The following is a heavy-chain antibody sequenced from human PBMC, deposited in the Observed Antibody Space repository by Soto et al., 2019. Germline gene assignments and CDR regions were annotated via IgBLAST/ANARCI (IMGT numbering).Heavy chain of an antibody. CDR1: GFTFSGYA. J-gene: IGHJ4*02. CDR2: IHGGGNSA. Sequence: EVQLLESGGDLVQPGRSLRLSCAASGFTFSGYAMSWVRQAPGKGLEWVSVIHGGGNSAYYADSVKGRFTFSRDNSKNSLYLQMSSLRGDDTAGSYWATKRGRVTTSWPFAYWGQGTLFTVSS. V-gene: IGHV3-23*01. CDR3: ATKRGRVTTSWPFAY. D-gene: IGHD4-17*01.